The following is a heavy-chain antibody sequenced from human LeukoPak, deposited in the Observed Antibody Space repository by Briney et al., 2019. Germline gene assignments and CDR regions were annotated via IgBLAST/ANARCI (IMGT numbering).Heavy chain of an antibody. Sequence: ASVKVSCKASGYTFTSYDINWVRQAPGQGLEWMGWVNPNSGGTNYAQKFQGRVTMTTDTSTSTAYMELRSLRSDDTAVYYCARRYYDSSGYWVDYWGQGTLVTVSS. CDR2: VNPNSGGT. CDR1: GYTFTSYD. CDR3: ARRYYDSSGYWVDY. J-gene: IGHJ4*02. D-gene: IGHD3-22*01. V-gene: IGHV1-2*02.